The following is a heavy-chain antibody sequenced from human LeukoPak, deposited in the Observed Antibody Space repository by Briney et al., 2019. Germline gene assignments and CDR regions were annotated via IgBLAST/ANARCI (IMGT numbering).Heavy chain of an antibody. CDR2: IIPIFGTA. CDR3: ARGRSGYDSVDY. J-gene: IGHJ4*02. Sequence: SVKVSCKASGGTFSSYAISWVRQAPGQGLEWMGGIIPIFGTANYAQKFQGRVTIIADKSTSTAYMELSSLRSEDTAVYYCARGRSGYDSVDYWGQGTLVTVSS. V-gene: IGHV1-69*06. D-gene: IGHD5-12*01. CDR1: GGTFSSYA.